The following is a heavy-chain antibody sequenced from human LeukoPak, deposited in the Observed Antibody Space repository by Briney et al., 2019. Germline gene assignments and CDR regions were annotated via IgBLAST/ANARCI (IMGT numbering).Heavy chain of an antibody. CDR2: ISSSSSTI. CDR3: TRDQRSRLDY. V-gene: IGHV3-48*01. CDR1: GFTFSPYS. J-gene: IGHJ4*02. Sequence: GGSLRLSCAASGFTFSPYSMNWVRQAPGKGREWVSYISSSSSTIYYADSVKGRFTISRDNAKNSLYLQMNSMRAEDTAVYYCTRDQRSRLDYWGQGTLVTVSS.